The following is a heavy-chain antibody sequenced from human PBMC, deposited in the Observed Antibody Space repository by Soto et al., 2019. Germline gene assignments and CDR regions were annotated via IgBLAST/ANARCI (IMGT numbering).Heavy chain of an antibody. D-gene: IGHD3-10*01. V-gene: IGHV4-39*01. Sequence: SETLSLTCTVSSGSISSSSYYWGWIRQPPGKGLEWIGTIYYSGSTFYNSSLKSRVTISVDTSKNQFSLKLSSVTAADTAVYYCARQDSGSGSYYNFDYWGQGTPVT. J-gene: IGHJ4*02. CDR1: SGSISSSSYY. CDR2: IYYSGST. CDR3: ARQDSGSGSYYNFDY.